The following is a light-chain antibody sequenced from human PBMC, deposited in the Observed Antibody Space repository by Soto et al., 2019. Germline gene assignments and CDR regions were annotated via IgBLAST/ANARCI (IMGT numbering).Light chain of an antibody. CDR3: QQRSNWPPKIT. J-gene: IGKJ5*01. CDR1: QSVSSN. CDR2: GAS. V-gene: IGKV3-15*01. Sequence: EIVMTQSPATLSVSPGERATLSCRASQSVSSNLAWYQQKPGQAPRLLIYGASTRATGIPATFSGSGSGTEFTLTITSLQSEDFAVYYCQQRSNWPPKITFGQGTRLEIK.